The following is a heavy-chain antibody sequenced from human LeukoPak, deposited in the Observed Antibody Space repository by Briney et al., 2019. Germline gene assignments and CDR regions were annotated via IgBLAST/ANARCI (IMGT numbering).Heavy chain of an antibody. CDR3: ARDRYYDSRGNFYESGY. J-gene: IGHJ4*02. V-gene: IGHV1-69*05. Sequence: ASVKVSCKTSGGSLSNYGISWVRQVPGQGLEWMGGIIPILGTANYAQKFQGRLTITTDESMSTAYMELNRLRSEDTAVYYCARDRYYDSRGNFYESGYWGQGTLVSVST. CDR1: GGSLSNYG. CDR2: IIPILGTA. D-gene: IGHD3-22*01.